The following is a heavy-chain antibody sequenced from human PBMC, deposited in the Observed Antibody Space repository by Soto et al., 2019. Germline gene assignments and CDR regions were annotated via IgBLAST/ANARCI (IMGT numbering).Heavy chain of an antibody. CDR1: GYSFTSYW. D-gene: IGHD3-3*01. CDR3: ARREYDFWSGHRRFDP. J-gene: IGHJ5*02. Sequence: PGESLKISCKGSGYSFTSYWISWVRQMPGKGLEWMGRIDPSDSYTNYSPSFQGHVTISADKSISTAYLQWSSLKASDTAMYYCARREYDFWSGHRRFDPWGQGTLVTVSS. CDR2: IDPSDSYT. V-gene: IGHV5-10-1*01.